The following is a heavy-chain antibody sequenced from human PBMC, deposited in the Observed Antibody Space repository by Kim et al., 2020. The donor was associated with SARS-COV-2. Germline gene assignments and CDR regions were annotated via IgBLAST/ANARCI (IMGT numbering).Heavy chain of an antibody. CDR2: IYYSGST. CDR1: GGSISSYY. V-gene: IGHV4-59*01. CDR3: ARGIAAAGTGYYYMDV. Sequence: SETLSLTCTVSGGSISSYYWSWIRQPPGKGLEWIGYIYYSGSTNYNPSLKSRVTISVDTSKNQFSLKLSSVTAADTAVYYCARGIAAAGTGYYYMDVWGKGTRVTVSS. D-gene: IGHD6-13*01. J-gene: IGHJ6*03.